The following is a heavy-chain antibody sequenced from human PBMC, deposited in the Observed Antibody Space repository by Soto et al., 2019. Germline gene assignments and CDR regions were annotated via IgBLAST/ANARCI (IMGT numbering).Heavy chain of an antibody. CDR2: IKQDGSEK. V-gene: IGHV3-7*05. CDR3: ARDDIVVVPAAIDAFDI. CDR1: GFTFSSYW. D-gene: IGHD2-2*01. J-gene: IGHJ3*02. Sequence: GGSLRLSCAASGFTFSSYWMSWVRQAPGKGLEWVANIKQDGSEKYYVDSVKGRFTISRDNAKNSLYLQMNSLRAEDTAVYYCARDDIVVVPAAIDAFDIWGQGTMVTVSS.